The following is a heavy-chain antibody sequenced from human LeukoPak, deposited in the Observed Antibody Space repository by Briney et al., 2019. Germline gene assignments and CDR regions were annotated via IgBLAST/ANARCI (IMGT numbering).Heavy chain of an antibody. J-gene: IGHJ5*02. V-gene: IGHV3-30*03. CDR3: ARGDKMTTWRRTYNCFDP. Sequence: GGSLRLSCAASGFSFTSYNFHWVRQAPGKGLKWLGFISYDGNIKYEDSVKGRFTISRDNSKNTLYPQMNSLRADDTAVYYCARGDKMTTWRRTYNCFDPWGQGTLVTVSS. CDR2: ISYDGNIK. D-gene: IGHD5-24*01. CDR1: GFSFTSYN.